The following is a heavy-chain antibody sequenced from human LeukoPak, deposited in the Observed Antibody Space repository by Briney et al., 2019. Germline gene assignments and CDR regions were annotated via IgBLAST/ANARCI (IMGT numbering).Heavy chain of an antibody. V-gene: IGHV4-34*01. Sequence: SETLSLTCAVYGASFSDYYWSWIRQPPGKGLEWIGEIDHSGSTKCIPSLKGRVTISLDTSKNQFSLDLTSVTAADTAVYYCATGSQLGSYNWLDPWGQGTLVTVSS. CDR1: GASFSDYY. D-gene: IGHD1-1*01. CDR3: ATGSQLGSYNWLDP. CDR2: IDHSGST. J-gene: IGHJ5*02.